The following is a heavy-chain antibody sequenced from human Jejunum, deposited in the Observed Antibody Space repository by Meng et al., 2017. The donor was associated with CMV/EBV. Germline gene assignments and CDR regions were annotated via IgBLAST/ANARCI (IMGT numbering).Heavy chain of an antibody. CDR2: FYYTGST. D-gene: IGHD5-18*01. CDR1: SGSITDYY. CDR3: ASAAVDTGDFDL. J-gene: IGHJ4*02. V-gene: IGHV4-4*07. Sequence: QVQRQGAGPRLVTPSGALSLTCNGSSGSITDYYWGWIRPRAGKRLDWIWRFYYTGSTNSYPSRGNRVTMALDTSKIRLSLNLVSVTDADTAEYACASAAVDTGDFDLWGLGILVTVSS.